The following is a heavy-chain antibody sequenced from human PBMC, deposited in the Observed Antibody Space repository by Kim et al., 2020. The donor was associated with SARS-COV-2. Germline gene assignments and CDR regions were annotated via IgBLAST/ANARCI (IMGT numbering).Heavy chain of an antibody. J-gene: IGHJ4*02. V-gene: IGHV3-23*01. D-gene: IGHD3-9*01. CDR3: AKDPNPYYDILTGYSYFDY. CDR1: GFTFSSYA. Sequence: GGSLRLSCAASGFTFSSYAMSWVRQAPGKGLEWVSAISGSGGSTYYADSVKGRFTISRDNSKNTLYLQMNSLRAEDTAVYYCAKDPNPYYDILTGYSYFDYWGQGTLVTVSS. CDR2: ISGSGGST.